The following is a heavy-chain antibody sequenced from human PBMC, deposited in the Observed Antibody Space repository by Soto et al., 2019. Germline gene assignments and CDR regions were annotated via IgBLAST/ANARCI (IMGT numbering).Heavy chain of an antibody. CDR1: GYTFTSYG. CDR3: ARGYSSSWYMHYYYGMDV. V-gene: IGHV1-18*01. Sequence: QVQLVQSGAEVKKPGASVKVSCKASGYTFTSYGISWVRQAPGQGLEWMGWISAYNGNTNYAQKLQGRVTMTTDTSTSTAYMELRSLRSVDTAVYYCARGYSSSWYMHYYYGMDVWGQGTTVTVSS. CDR2: ISAYNGNT. D-gene: IGHD6-13*01. J-gene: IGHJ6*02.